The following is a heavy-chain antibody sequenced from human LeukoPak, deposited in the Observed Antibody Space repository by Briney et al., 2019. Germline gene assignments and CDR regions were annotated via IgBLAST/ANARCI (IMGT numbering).Heavy chain of an antibody. CDR3: ATTTPTTGGWFDP. Sequence: ASVKVSCKASGYTFRSYGISWVRQAPGQGLEWMGWISAYNGNTNSAQKIQGRVTMTTDTSTSTAYMELSRLRSDDTAVYYCATTTPTTGGWFDPWGQGTLVTVSS. J-gene: IGHJ5*02. V-gene: IGHV1-18*01. CDR1: GYTFRSYG. D-gene: IGHD1-26*01. CDR2: ISAYNGNT.